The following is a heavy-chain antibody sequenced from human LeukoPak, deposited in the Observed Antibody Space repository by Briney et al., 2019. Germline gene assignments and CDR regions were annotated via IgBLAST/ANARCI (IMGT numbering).Heavy chain of an antibody. Sequence: ASVKVSCKASGYTFTSYAMHWVRQAPGQRLEWMGWINAGNGNTKYSQKFQGRVTITRDTSASTAYMELSSLRSEDTAVYYCARTARTMVRGVLPPPDYWGQGTLVTVSA. CDR1: GYTFTSYA. CDR3: ARTARTMVRGVLPPPDY. D-gene: IGHD3-10*01. CDR2: INAGNGNT. V-gene: IGHV1-3*01. J-gene: IGHJ4*02.